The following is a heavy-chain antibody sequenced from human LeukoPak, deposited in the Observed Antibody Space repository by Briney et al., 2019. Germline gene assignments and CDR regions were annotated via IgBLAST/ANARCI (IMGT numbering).Heavy chain of an antibody. CDR2: INPSGGTT. CDR1: GYTFTSYH. Sequence: GASVKVSCKASGYTFTSYHMHWVRQAPGQGLEWMGIINPSGGTTNYAQKFRGRVTMTRDMSTSTVYMELSRLRSDDTAVYYCARDLPYPGFGELLSFAFDIWGQGTMVTVSS. J-gene: IGHJ3*02. D-gene: IGHD3-10*01. V-gene: IGHV1-46*01. CDR3: ARDLPYPGFGELLSFAFDI.